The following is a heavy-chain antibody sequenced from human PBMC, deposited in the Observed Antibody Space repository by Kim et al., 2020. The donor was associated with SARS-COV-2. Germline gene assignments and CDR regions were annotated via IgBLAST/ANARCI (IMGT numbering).Heavy chain of an antibody. J-gene: IGHJ4*02. D-gene: IGHD3-9*01. CDR3: ARESLRYFDWFPLGLDY. CDR1: GYTFTGYY. Sequence: ASVKVSCKASGYTFTGYYMHWVRQAPGQGLEWMGWINPNSGGTNYAQKFQGRVTMTRDKSISTAYMELSRLRSDDTAVYYCARESLRYFDWFPLGLDYWGQGTLVTVSS. CDR2: INPNSGGT. V-gene: IGHV1-2*02.